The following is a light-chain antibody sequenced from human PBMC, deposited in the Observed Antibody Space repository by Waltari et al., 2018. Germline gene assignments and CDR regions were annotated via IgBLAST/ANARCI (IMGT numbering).Light chain of an antibody. CDR2: GAS. J-gene: IGKJ4*01. V-gene: IGKV3-15*01. CDR1: QSVSSN. Sequence: EIVMTQSPATLSVSPGKRATLSCRASQSVSSNLAWYQQKPGQAPSLLIYGASTRATGIPARFSGSGSETEFTLTISSLQSEDFAIFYCQQYNNWPLTFGGGTKVEIK. CDR3: QQYNNWPLT.